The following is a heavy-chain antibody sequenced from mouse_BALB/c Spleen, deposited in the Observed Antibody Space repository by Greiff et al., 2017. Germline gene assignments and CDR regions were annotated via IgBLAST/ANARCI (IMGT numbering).Heavy chain of an antibody. J-gene: IGHJ1*01. V-gene: IGHV1-14*01. Sequence: VQLKESGPELVKPGASVKMSCKASGYTFTSYVMHWVKQKPGQGLEWIGYINPYNDGTKYNEKFKGKATLTSDKSSSTAYMELSSLTSEDSAVYYCARDYGSRRGWYFDVWGAGTTVTVSS. D-gene: IGHD1-1*01. CDR3: ARDYGSRRGWYFDV. CDR2: INPYNDGT. CDR1: GYTFTSYV.